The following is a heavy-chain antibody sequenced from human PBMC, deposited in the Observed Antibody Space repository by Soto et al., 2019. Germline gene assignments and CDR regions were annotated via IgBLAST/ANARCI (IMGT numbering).Heavy chain of an antibody. Sequence: SETLSLTCAVYGGSFSGYYWSWIRRPPGKGLEWIGEINHSGSTNYNPSLKSRVTISVDTSKNQFSLKVNSVTAADTAVYFCARLVYDTRLNYMYFDFWGQGTLVTVSS. V-gene: IGHV4-34*01. CDR3: ARLVYDTRLNYMYFDF. CDR1: GGSFSGYY. CDR2: INHSGST. J-gene: IGHJ4*02. D-gene: IGHD3-10*01.